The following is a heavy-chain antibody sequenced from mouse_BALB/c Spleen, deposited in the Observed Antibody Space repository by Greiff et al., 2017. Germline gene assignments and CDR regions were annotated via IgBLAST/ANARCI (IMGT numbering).Heavy chain of an antibody. J-gene: IGHJ4*01. V-gene: IGHV2-9*02. CDR2: IWAGGST. CDR1: GFSLTSYG. CDR3: ARDDYYGSSSYAMDY. Sequence: VQLVESGPGLVAPSQSLSITCTVSGFSLTSYGVHWVRQPPGKGLEWLGVIWAGGSTNYNSALMSRLSISKDNSKSQVFLKMNSLQTDDTAMYYCARDDYYGSSSYAMDYWGQGTSVTVSS. D-gene: IGHD1-1*01.